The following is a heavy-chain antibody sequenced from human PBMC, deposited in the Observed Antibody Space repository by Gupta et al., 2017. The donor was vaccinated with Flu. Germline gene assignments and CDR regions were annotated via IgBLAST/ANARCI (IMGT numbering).Heavy chain of an antibody. Sequence: EVQLLASGGGLVQPGGSLRLSCAASVFTFSYYAMSWVRAAPGKGLEWVSTISGSGGSTYYADSVKGRFTISRDNSKNTLYLQMNSLRPEDTAVYYCARGYCSSTSCYPYYFDCWGQGTLVTVSS. CDR3: ARGYCSSTSCYPYYFDC. CDR1: VFTFSYYA. D-gene: IGHD2-2*01. J-gene: IGHJ4*02. V-gene: IGHV3-23*01. CDR2: ISGSGGST.